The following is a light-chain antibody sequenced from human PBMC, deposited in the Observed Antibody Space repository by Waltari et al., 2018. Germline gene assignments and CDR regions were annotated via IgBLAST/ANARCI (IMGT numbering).Light chain of an antibody. CDR2: GAS. Sequence: EIVMTQSPATLSVSPGERATLSCRASQSISSNLAWYQHKPGQAPRLLIYGASTWATGIAARFSGTGSGTEFTLTISSLQSEDFAVYYCQHYNNWPPWTFGQGTKVEIK. J-gene: IGKJ1*01. V-gene: IGKV3-15*01. CDR3: QHYNNWPPWT. CDR1: QSISSN.